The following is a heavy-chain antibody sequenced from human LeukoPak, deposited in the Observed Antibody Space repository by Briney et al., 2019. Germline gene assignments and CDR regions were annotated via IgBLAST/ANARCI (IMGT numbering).Heavy chain of an antibody. J-gene: IGHJ4*02. D-gene: IGHD3-22*01. CDR3: ARGGRRGYPRGYFDY. CDR2: INPSGGST. CDR1: GYTFTSYD. Sequence: ASVKVSCKASGYTFTSYDINWVRQATGQGLEWMGIINPSGGSTSYAQKFQGRVTMTRDTSTSTVYMELSSLRSEDTAVYYCARGGRRGYPRGYFDYWGQGTLVTVSS. V-gene: IGHV1-46*01.